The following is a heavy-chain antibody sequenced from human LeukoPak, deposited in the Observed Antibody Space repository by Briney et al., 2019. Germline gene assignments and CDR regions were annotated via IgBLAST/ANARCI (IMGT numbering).Heavy chain of an antibody. CDR3: ARESPWGFDAFDV. D-gene: IGHD7-27*01. V-gene: IGHV3-48*01. CDR1: GFSFSNYN. J-gene: IGHJ3*01. CDR2: IGSTSSTI. Sequence: AGGSLRLSCAASGFSFSNYNMNWVRQAPGNGLEWVSYIGSTSSTIHYADSVKGRFTISRDNAKSSLYLQMNSLRAEDTALYYCARESPWGFDAFDVWGQGTVVTVSS.